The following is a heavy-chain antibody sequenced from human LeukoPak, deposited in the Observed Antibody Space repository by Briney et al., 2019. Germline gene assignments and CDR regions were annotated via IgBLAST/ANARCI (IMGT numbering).Heavy chain of an antibody. V-gene: IGHV4-59*08. D-gene: IGHD6-19*01. CDR3: ARQPNEPAIAVPKRGPGNWYFDL. J-gene: IGHJ2*01. Sequence: SETLSPTCTVSGDSISSYYWNWIRQFPGKGLEWIGYTYHTGNTNYNPSLKSRVSISVDTSKNQFSLKLNSVTAADTAVYYCARQPNEPAIAVPKRGPGNWYFDLWGRGTLITVSS. CDR2: TYHTGNT. CDR1: GDSISSYY.